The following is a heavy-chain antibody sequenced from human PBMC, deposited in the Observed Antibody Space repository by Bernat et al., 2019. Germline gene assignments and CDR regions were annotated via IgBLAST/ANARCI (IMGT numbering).Heavy chain of an antibody. CDR2: ISYDGSNK. CDR3: AKTGRGVQANWFDP. Sequence: QVQLVESGGGVVQPGRSLRLSCAASGFTFSSYGMHWVRQAPGKGLEWVAVISYDGSNKYYADSVKDRFTISRDNSKNTLYLQMNSLRAEDTAVYYCAKTGRGVQANWFDPWGQGTLVTVSS. V-gene: IGHV3-30*18. D-gene: IGHD1-1*01. CDR1: GFTFSSYG. J-gene: IGHJ5*02.